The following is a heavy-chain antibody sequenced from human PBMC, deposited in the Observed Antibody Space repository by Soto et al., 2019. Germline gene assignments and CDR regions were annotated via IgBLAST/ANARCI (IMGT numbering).Heavy chain of an antibody. D-gene: IGHD6-19*01. CDR1: GYTFTSYG. Sequence: QVQLVQSGAEVKKPGASVKVSCKASGYTFTSYGISWVRQAPGQGLEWMGWISAYNGNTNYAQKLQGRVTMTTDTATSTAYMELRSLRSDDTAGYYCARVGSSGWYGGYFDYWGQGTLVTVSS. V-gene: IGHV1-18*01. CDR2: ISAYNGNT. J-gene: IGHJ4*02. CDR3: ARVGSSGWYGGYFDY.